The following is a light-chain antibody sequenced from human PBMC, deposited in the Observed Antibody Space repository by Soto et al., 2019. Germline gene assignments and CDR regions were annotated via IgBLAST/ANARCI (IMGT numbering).Light chain of an antibody. CDR1: TSNIGNNY. J-gene: IGLJ3*02. Sequence: QAVVTQPPSESGTPGQRVSISCSGSTSNIGNNYVSWYQLLPGTAPKLVIYSINQRPSGVPDRFSGSKSGTSASLAISGLRSDDEADYYCAAWDGTLNGWVFGGGTKLTVL. CDR2: SIN. CDR3: AAWDGTLNGWV. V-gene: IGLV1-47*02.